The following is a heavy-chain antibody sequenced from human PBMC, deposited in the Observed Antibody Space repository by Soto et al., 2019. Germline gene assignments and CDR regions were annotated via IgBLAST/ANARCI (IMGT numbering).Heavy chain of an antibody. D-gene: IGHD3-10*01. V-gene: IGHV3-23*01. CDR2: ISGGGDTT. Sequence: EVPLLDSGGGLVQPGGSLRLSCAASGFTFNNYAMTWVRQAPGKGLEWASAISGGGDTTSYADSVKGRFTVSRDGSKNTLYLQMSSLRAEDTALYYCAKGRGGSGSLTPRVDFWGQGTLVTVSS. CDR3: AKGRGGSGSLTPRVDF. J-gene: IGHJ4*02. CDR1: GFTFNNYA.